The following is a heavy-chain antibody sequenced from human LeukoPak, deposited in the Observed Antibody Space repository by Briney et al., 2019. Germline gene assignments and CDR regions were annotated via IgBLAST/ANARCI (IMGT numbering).Heavy chain of an antibody. V-gene: IGHV4-38-2*02. D-gene: IGHD1-26*01. CDR2: IYHSGST. CDR1: GYSISSGYY. Sequence: PSETLSLTCTVSGYSISSGYYWGWIRQPPGKGLEWIGSIYHSGSTYYNPSLKSRVTISVDTSKNQFSLKLSSVTAADTAVYYCAAWGKWELTSYGMDVWGQGTTVTVSS. J-gene: IGHJ6*02. CDR3: AAWGKWELTSYGMDV.